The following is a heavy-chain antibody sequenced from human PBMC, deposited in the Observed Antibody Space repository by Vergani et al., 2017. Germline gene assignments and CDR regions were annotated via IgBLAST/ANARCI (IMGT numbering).Heavy chain of an antibody. CDR3: SSNGYYCLDY. CDR1: GGSISGTNW. D-gene: IGHD3-22*01. V-gene: IGHV4-4*03. J-gene: IGHJ4*02. CDR2: IYHSGST. Sequence: QVQLQESGPGLVKPPGTLSLTCAVSGGSISGTNWWSWVRQSPGKGLEWIGEIYHSGSTNYNPSPKSRVTISVDKYKNQFSLKLSSVTAADTSVYYCSSNGYYCLDYWGRGTLVTVSS.